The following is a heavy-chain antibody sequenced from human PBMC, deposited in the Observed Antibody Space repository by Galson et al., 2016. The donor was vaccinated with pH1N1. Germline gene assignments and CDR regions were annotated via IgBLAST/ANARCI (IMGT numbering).Heavy chain of an antibody. CDR3: AKGLGTTLYYYFYFMDV. D-gene: IGHD1-26*01. J-gene: IGHJ6*03. CDR1: GFTFRSYG. CDR2: IQYDGGSK. Sequence: SLRLSCAASGFTFRSYGMHWVRQAPGKGLEWVAFIQYDGGSKYYADSVKGRFTISRDNARDTLFLQMTSLRPDDRAVYYCAKGLGTTLYYYFYFMDVWGKGTTVTVSS. V-gene: IGHV3-30*02.